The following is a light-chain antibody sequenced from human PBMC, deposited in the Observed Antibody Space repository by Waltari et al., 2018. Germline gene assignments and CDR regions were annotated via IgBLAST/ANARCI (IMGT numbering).Light chain of an antibody. J-gene: IGLJ2*01. CDR1: KLGDKY. Sequence: SYELTQPPSVSVSPGQTASITCSGDKLGDKYVCWYQQKPGQSPVLVIHQSTKRPSGIPERISGSNSGNTATLTISGTQAMDEADYYCKAWDSTSVVFGGGTKLSVL. CDR3: KAWDSTSVV. V-gene: IGLV3-1*01. CDR2: QST.